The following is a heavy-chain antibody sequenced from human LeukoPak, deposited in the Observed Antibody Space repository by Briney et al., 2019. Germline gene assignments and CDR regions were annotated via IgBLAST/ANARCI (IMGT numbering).Heavy chain of an antibody. CDR3: ARDSSAVTVTALLDI. V-gene: IGHV3-33*01. Sequence: PGRSLRLSCAASGFRFSSYGMHWVRQAPGKGLEWVAIIWYDGSNKYYEDFVKGRFTISRDNSKNTLHLQMNSLRAEDTALYYCARDSSAVTVTALLDIWGQGTMVTVSS. D-gene: IGHD4-17*01. CDR1: GFRFSSYG. CDR2: IWYDGSNK. J-gene: IGHJ3*02.